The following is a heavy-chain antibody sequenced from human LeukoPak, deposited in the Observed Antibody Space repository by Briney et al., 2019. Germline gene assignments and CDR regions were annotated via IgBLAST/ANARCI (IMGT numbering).Heavy chain of an antibody. CDR1: GLTVSGTH. CDR3: AKDHRVGQLLLLP. V-gene: IGHV3-53*01. CDR2: MYTGGTT. J-gene: IGHJ5*02. Sequence: GGYLRLSCAASGLTVSGTHMSWVSQAPGKGLEWVSAMYTGGTTYYADSVKGRFTISRDNSKNTLYLQMNNLRAEDTAVYYCAKDHRVGQLLLLPWGQGTLVTVSS. D-gene: IGHD2-15*01.